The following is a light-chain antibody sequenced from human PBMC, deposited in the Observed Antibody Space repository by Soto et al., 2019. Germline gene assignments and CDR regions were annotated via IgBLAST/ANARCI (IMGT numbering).Light chain of an antibody. V-gene: IGLV1-47*01. CDR2: RAS. CDR3: AAWDDTLNGLV. CDR1: SSNIGSNY. Sequence: QSVLTQPPSASGTPGQRVTISCSGSSSNIGSNYVYWYQQVPGTAPRLLMYRASQRPSGGPDRFSGSKSGTSASLAISGLRSEDEADYYCAAWDDTLNGLVFGGGTKLTVL. J-gene: IGLJ2*01.